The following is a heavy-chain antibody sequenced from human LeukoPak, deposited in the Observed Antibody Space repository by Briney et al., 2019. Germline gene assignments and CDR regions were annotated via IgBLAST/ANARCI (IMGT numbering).Heavy chain of an antibody. CDR2: IYYSGST. CDR1: GGSISNDY. D-gene: IGHD3-22*01. Sequence: SETLSLTCTVSGGSISNDYWSWIRQPPGKGLEWIGYIYYSGSTNYNPSLKSRVTISVDTSKNQFSLKLNSVTAADTAVYYCARHRPGGSGYRDYWGQGTLVAVSS. CDR3: ARHRPGGSGYRDY. V-gene: IGHV4-59*08. J-gene: IGHJ4*02.